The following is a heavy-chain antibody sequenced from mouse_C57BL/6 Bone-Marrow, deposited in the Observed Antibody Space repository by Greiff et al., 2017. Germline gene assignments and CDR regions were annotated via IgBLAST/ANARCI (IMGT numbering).Heavy chain of an antibody. V-gene: IGHV5-17*01. CDR2: FSSGSSTS. D-gene: IGHD2-1*01. Sequence: EVKLMESGGGLVKPGGSLQLSCAASGFTFRDYGMPWVRQAPEKGLEWVAYFSSGSSTSYYADTVKGRFTISRDNAKNTLFLQMTSLRSEDTAMYYCARGIYGNYDSYWGQGTLVTVSA. CDR1: GFTFRDYG. J-gene: IGHJ3*01. CDR3: ARGIYGNYDSY.